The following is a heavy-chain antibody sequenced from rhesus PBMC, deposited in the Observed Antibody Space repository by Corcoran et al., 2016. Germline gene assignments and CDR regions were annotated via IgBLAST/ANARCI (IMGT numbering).Heavy chain of an antibody. CDR2: ISGSGGRT. CDR3: ARRLATVTLSYFDY. CDR1: GGSISSIW. D-gene: IGHD5-36*02. V-gene: IGHV4-173*01. Sequence: QLQLQESGPGLVKPSETLSLTCSVSGGSISSIWWSWIRQPPGRGLEWMGRISGSGGRTSYNPSLKSRVTISTDTSKNQFSLKLSSVTAADTAVYYCARRLATVTLSYFDYWGQGVLVTVSS. J-gene: IGHJ4*01.